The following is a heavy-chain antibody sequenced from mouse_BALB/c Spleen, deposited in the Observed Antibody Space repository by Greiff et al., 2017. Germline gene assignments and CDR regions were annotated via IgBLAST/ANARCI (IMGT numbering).Heavy chain of an antibody. CDR1: GFTFSSFG. Sequence: EVMLVESGGGLVQPGGSRKLSCAASGFTFSSFGMHWVRQAPEKGLEWVAYISSGSSTIYYADTVKGRFTISRDNPKNTLFLQMTSLGSEDTAMYYCARFGSSPYWGQGTLVTVSA. CDR3: ARFGSSPY. CDR2: ISSGSSTI. J-gene: IGHJ3*01. V-gene: IGHV5-17*02. D-gene: IGHD1-1*01.